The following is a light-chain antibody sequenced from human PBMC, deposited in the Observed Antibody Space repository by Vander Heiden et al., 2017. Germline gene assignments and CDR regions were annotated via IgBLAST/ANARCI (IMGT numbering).Light chain of an antibody. Sequence: DIQTTPSPSSLSASVGDTVTIPCQASPDISNSLNWYQQKPGKAPKLLLYDASNSEPGVRSTLSGSGSGTDSTFTISILNPEDHAPAYCQRYDNHRPAFGHGTKVEIK. CDR1: PDISNS. V-gene: IGKV1-33*01. J-gene: IGKJ3*01. CDR2: DAS. CDR3: QRYDNHRPA.